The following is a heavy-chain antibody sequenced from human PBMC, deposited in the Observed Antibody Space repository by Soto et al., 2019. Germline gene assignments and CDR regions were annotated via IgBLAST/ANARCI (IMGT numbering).Heavy chain of an antibody. CDR2: IYYSGST. Sequence: QVQLQESGPGLVKPSQTLSLTCTVSGGSISSGDYYWSWIRQPPGKGLEWIGYIYYSGSTYYNPSLXGXVXMSXATSKNQFSLKLSSVTAADTAVYYCASDLDTAMGDWYGMDGWGQGTTVTVSS. V-gene: IGHV4-30-4*01. D-gene: IGHD5-18*01. J-gene: IGHJ6*02. CDR1: GGSISSGDYY. CDR3: ASDLDTAMGDWYGMDG.